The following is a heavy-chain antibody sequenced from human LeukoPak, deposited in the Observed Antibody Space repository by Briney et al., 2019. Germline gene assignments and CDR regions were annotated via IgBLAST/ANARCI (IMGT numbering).Heavy chain of an antibody. CDR1: GFTFSSYS. Sequence: GGSLRLSCAASGFTFSSYSMNWVRQAPGKGLEWVSSISSSSSYIYYADSVKGRFTISRDNAKNSLYLQMNSLRAEDTAVYYCAKDRFCSAGNCYSRPTVTTRFDYWGQGTLVTVSS. CDR2: ISSSSSYI. V-gene: IGHV3-21*04. D-gene: IGHD2-15*01. CDR3: AKDRFCSAGNCYSRPTVTTRFDY. J-gene: IGHJ4*02.